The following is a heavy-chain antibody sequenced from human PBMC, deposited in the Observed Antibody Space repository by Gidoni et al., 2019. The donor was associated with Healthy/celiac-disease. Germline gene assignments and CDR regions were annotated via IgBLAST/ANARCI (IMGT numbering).Heavy chain of an antibody. D-gene: IGHD5-18*01. J-gene: IGHJ6*03. CDR2: IYYSGST. CDR3: AREGPVDTATYYYMDV. CDR1: GGSISSYY. V-gene: IGHV4-59*01. Sequence: QVQLQESGPGLVKPSETLSLTCTVSGGSISSYYWSWIRQPPGKGLEWIGYIYYSGSTNYNPSLKSRVTISVDTSKNQFSLKLSSVTAADTAVYYCAREGPVDTATYYYMDVWGKGTTVTVSS.